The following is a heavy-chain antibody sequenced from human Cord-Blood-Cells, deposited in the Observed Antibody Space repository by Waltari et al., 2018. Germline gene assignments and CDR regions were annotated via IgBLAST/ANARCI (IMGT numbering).Heavy chain of an antibody. J-gene: IGHJ6*03. V-gene: IGHV4-4*07. CDR3: ARGPYYGSGSASYYYYYMDV. CDR1: GGSISSYY. CDR2: IYTSGST. Sequence: QVQLQESGPGLVKPSETLSPTCTVSGGSISSYYWSWIRQPAGQGLEWIGRIYTSGSTNYNPSLKSRVTMSVDTSKNQFSLKLSSVTAADTAVYYCARGPYYGSGSASYYYYYMDVWGKGTTVTVSS. D-gene: IGHD3-10*01.